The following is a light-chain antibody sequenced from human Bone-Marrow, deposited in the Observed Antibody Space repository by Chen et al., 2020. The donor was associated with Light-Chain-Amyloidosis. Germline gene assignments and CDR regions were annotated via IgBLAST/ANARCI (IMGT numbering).Light chain of an antibody. CDR3: QVWDRSSDRPV. J-gene: IGLJ3*02. V-gene: IGLV3-21*02. Sequence: SYVLTQPSSVSMAPGQTATIACGGNNIGSTSVHWYQQTPGQAPLLVVYDVSDRPSGIPERWSGSNSGNTATLTISRVEAGDEADYYCQVWDRSSDRPVFGGGTKLTVL. CDR2: DVS. CDR1: NIGSTS.